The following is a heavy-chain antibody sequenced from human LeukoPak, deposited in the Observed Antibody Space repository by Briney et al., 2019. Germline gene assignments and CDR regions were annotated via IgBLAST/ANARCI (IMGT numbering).Heavy chain of an antibody. CDR1: GGSFSGYY. Sequence: SETLPLTCAVYGGSFSGYYWSWIRQPPGKGREWIGEINHSGSTNYNPSLKSRVTISVDTSKNQFSLKLSSVTAADTAVYYCARRAGHYDSSGNIGVYYFDYWGQGTLVTVSS. CDR2: INHSGST. J-gene: IGHJ4*02. V-gene: IGHV4-34*01. D-gene: IGHD3-22*01. CDR3: ARRAGHYDSSGNIGVYYFDY.